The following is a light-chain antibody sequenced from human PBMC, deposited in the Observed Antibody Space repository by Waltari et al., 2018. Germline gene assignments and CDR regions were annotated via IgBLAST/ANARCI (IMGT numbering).Light chain of an antibody. CDR1: SSNIGSNS. V-gene: IGLV1-36*01. Sequence: QSVLTQPPSASEAARKSVTISCSGSSSNIGSNSVSWYQQLPGTAPKLLIYYNDQLASGVSDRFSGSKSGTSASLAISGLQIEDEADYYCAAWDDSLSGPLFGGGTRLTVL. CDR2: YND. J-gene: IGLJ2*01. CDR3: AAWDDSLSGPL.